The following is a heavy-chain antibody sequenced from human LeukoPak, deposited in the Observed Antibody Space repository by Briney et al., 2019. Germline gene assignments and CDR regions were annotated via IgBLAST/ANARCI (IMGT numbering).Heavy chain of an antibody. J-gene: IGHJ4*02. CDR2: ISYDGSNK. CDR3: ARERGVRSYYDILTGYYDYFDY. Sequence: GRSLRLSCAASGFTFSSYAMHWVRQAPGKGLEWVAVISYDGSNKYYADSVKGRFTISRDNSKNTLYLQMNSLRAGDTAVYYCARERGVRSYYDILTGYYDYFDYWGQGTLVTVSS. CDR1: GFTFSSYA. V-gene: IGHV3-30*04. D-gene: IGHD3-9*01.